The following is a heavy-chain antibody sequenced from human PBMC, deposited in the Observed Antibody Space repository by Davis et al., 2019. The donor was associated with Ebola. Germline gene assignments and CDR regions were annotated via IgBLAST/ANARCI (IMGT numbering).Heavy chain of an antibody. J-gene: IGHJ4*02. D-gene: IGHD1-7*01. CDR3: ARGGLNWNYPNY. Sequence: MPSDTLSLTCAVYGSSSSGYYWSWIRQLPGKGLAWIGEINHSGSTNYNPSLTSRVTISVDTSRNQFSLKLSSVTAADTAVYYCARGGLNWNYPNYRGQGTLVTVSS. CDR2: INHSGST. CDR1: GSSSSGYY. V-gene: IGHV4-34*01.